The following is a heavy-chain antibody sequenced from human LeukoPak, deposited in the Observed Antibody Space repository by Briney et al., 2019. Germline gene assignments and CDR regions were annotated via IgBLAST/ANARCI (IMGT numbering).Heavy chain of an antibody. J-gene: IGHJ5*02. D-gene: IGHD2-8*01. CDR2: IYYSGST. Sequence: SETLSLTCTVSGGSISSSSYYWGWIRQPPGKGLEWIGSIYYSGSTYYNPSLKSRVTISVDTSKNQFSLKLSSVTAADTAVYYCARQRRDSRDLYCTNGVCYTAWFDPWGQGTLVTVSS. V-gene: IGHV4-39*01. CDR1: GGSISSSSYY. CDR3: ARQRRDSRDLYCTNGVCYTAWFDP.